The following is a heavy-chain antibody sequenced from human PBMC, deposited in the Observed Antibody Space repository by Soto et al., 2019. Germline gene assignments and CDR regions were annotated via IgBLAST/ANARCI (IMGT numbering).Heavy chain of an antibody. V-gene: IGHV4-30-4*01. CDR3: ARAGVATIYPGNNWFDP. D-gene: IGHD5-12*01. CDR1: GGSISSGDYY. J-gene: IGHJ5*02. CDR2: IYYSGST. Sequence: SETLSLTCTVSGGSISSGDYYWSWIRQPPGKGLEWIGYIYYSGSTYYNPSLKSRVTISVDTSKNQLSLNLSSVTAADTAIYCARAGVATIYPGNNWFDPWGQGTLVTVSS.